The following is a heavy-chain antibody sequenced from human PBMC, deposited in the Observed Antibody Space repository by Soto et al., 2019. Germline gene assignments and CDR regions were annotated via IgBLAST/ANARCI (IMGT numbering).Heavy chain of an antibody. Sequence: PVGSLRLSCAASGFTFSNYGMHWVCQAPGKGLEWVAVIWYDGSNKYYADSVKGRFTISRDNSKNTLYLQMNSLRAEDTAVYYCARQDCGGDCYSFSIEYFQHWGQGTLVTVSS. D-gene: IGHD2-21*02. CDR3: ARQDCGGDCYSFSIEYFQH. CDR1: GFTFSNYG. J-gene: IGHJ1*01. V-gene: IGHV3-33*01. CDR2: IWYDGSNK.